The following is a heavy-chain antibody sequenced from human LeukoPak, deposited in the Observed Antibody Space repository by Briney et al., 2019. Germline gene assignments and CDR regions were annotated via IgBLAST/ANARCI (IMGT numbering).Heavy chain of an antibody. Sequence: GASVKDSCKASGYTFTSYYMHWVRQAPGQGLEWMGIINPSGGSTSYAQKFQGRVTMTRDMSTSTVYMELSSLRSEDTAVYYCARARDIVLMSFDPWGQGTLVTVSS. CDR2: INPSGGST. D-gene: IGHD2-8*01. J-gene: IGHJ5*02. CDR1: GYTFTSYY. V-gene: IGHV1-46*01. CDR3: ARARDIVLMSFDP.